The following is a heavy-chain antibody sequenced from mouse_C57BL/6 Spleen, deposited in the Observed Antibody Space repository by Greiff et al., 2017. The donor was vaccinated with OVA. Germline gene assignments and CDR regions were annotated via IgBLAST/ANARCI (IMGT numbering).Heavy chain of an antibody. V-gene: IGHV3-6*01. Sequence: VQLKESGPGLVKPSQSLSLTCSVTGYSITSGYYWNWIRQFPGNKLEWMGYISYDGSNNYNPSLKNRISITRDTSKNQFFLKLNSVTTEDTATYYCARAPDGYYDYWGQGTTLTVSS. D-gene: IGHD2-3*01. CDR1: GYSITSGYY. CDR3: ARAPDGYYDY. J-gene: IGHJ2*01. CDR2: ISYDGSN.